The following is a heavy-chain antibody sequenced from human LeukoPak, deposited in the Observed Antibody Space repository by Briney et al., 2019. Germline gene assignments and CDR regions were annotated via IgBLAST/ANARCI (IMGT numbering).Heavy chain of an antibody. CDR3: ARASRDGYNQNFDH. D-gene: IGHD5-24*01. V-gene: IGHV5-51*01. J-gene: IGHJ4*02. Sequence: GESLKISCKGLGYSFSSYWNAWVRQRPGKGPEWMGIIYPGGSETRYDPSFQGQVTISADSSTGTAYLQWSSLRASDTAMYYCARASRDGYNQNFDHWGQGTLVTVSS. CDR2: IYPGGSET. CDR1: GYSFSSYW.